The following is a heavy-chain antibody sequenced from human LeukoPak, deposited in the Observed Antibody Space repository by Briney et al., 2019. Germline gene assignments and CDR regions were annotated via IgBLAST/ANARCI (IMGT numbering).Heavy chain of an antibody. D-gene: IGHD6-19*01. J-gene: IGHJ5*02. CDR2: IYYSGST. CDR1: GGSISSSSYY. V-gene: IGHV4-39*01. Sequence: PSETESLTCTVYGGSISSSSYYWCWIRQPPGKGLEWIGSIYYSGSTYYNPSLKSRVTISVDTSKNQFSLKLSSVTAADTAVYYCARIQPYSSGWYSPDWFDPWGQGTLVTVSS. CDR3: ARIQPYSSGWYSPDWFDP.